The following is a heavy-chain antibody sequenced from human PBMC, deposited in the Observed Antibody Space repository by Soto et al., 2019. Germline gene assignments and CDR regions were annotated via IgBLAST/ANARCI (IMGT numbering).Heavy chain of an antibody. V-gene: IGHV3-23*01. J-gene: IGHJ3*02. CDR1: GFTFSSYA. Sequence: PGGSLSLSCAASGFTFSSYAMSWVRQAPGKGLGWVSAISGGNDNTYYANSVKGRFTISRDNSKNMLYLQMNSLRAEDTAVYYCAKDRPPSNYKYCSGFSCFADAIDIWGLGTMVTVSS. D-gene: IGHD2-2*01. CDR3: AKDRPPSNYKYCSGFSCFADAIDI. CDR2: ISGGNDNT.